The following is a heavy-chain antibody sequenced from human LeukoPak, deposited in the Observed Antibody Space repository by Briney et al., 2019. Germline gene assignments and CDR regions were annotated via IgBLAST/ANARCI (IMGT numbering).Heavy chain of an antibody. CDR2: IYHSGTT. Sequence: SETLSLTCNVSGVSISTHYWSWTRQSPGKGLEWIGFIYHSGTTNYNPSLKSRVTISVDTSKNQFSLKLSSVTAADTALYYCARSSCPGGTCYDNRGYFDYWGQGTLVTVSS. CDR3: ARSSCPGGTCYDNRGYFDY. D-gene: IGHD2-15*01. J-gene: IGHJ4*02. V-gene: IGHV4-59*08. CDR1: GVSISTHY.